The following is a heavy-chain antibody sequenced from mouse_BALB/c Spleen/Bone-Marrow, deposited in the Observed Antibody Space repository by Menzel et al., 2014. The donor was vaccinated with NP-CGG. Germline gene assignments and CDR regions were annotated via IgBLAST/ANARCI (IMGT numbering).Heavy chain of an antibody. CDR3: ASYYYGSSLFAY. CDR1: GFNIKDTY. Sequence: VQLQQSGAELVKPGASVKLSCTASGFNIKDTYMHWVKQGPEQGLEWIGRIDPANGNTKYDPKFQGKATITADTSSNTAYLQLSSLTSEDTAVYYCASYYYGSSLFAYWGRGTLVTVSA. CDR2: IDPANGNT. V-gene: IGHV14-3*02. J-gene: IGHJ3*01. D-gene: IGHD1-1*01.